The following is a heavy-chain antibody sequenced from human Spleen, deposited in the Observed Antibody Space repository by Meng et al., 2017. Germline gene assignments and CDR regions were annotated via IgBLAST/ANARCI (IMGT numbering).Heavy chain of an antibody. V-gene: IGHV3-23*01. CDR1: GFTFSYYA. CDR3: ARGHYYDSSGYLSDFDY. J-gene: IGHJ4*02. CDR2: ISDNGDTT. Sequence: GESLKISCAASGFTFSYYAMSWVRQAPGKGLQWVSSISDNGDTTYYADSVRGRFTISRDNSKNTLYLEMNSLRAEDTAIYYCARGHYYDSSGYLSDFDYWGQGTLVTVSS. D-gene: IGHD3-22*01.